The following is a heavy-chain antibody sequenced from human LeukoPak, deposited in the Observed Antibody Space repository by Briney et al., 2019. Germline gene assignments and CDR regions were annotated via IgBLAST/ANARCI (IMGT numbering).Heavy chain of an antibody. V-gene: IGHV3-23*01. CDR2: ISGSGDST. CDR3: AKAEWELRYFDY. Sequence: GGSLRLSCAASGFTFSSYGMSWVRQAPGKGLEWVSAISGSGDSTYYADSVKGRFTISRDNSKNTLYLQMNSLRAEDTAVYYCAKAEWELRYFDYWGQGTLVTVSS. J-gene: IGHJ4*02. D-gene: IGHD1-26*01. CDR1: GFTFSSYG.